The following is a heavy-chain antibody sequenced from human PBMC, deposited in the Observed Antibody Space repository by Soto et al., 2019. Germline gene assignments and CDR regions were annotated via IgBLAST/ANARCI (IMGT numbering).Heavy chain of an antibody. J-gene: IGHJ6*03. CDR2: IGTAGDT. CDR3: ARAARLVIIGPLTMDV. CDR1: GFTFSSYD. V-gene: IGHV3-13*01. D-gene: IGHD3-9*01. Sequence: GVSLRLSCAASGFTFSSYDMHWVRHATGKGLERVSAIGTAGDTYYPGSVKGRFTISRENAKYSLYLQMNSLRAGDTAVYYCARAARLVIIGPLTMDVWAKGTTVTVSS.